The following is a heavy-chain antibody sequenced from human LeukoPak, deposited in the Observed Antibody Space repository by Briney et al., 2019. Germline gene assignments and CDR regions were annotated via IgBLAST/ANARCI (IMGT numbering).Heavy chain of an antibody. CDR3: ARGIAAAGPQPYYFDY. V-gene: IGHV3-21*01. CDR1: GFTFSSYS. CDR2: ISSSSYI. D-gene: IGHD6-13*01. J-gene: IGHJ4*02. Sequence: GGSLRLSCAASGFTFSSYSMNWVRQAPGKGLEWVSSISSSSYIYYADSVKGRFTISRDNAKNSLYLQMNSLRAEDTAVYYCARGIAAAGPQPYYFDYWGQGTLVTVSS.